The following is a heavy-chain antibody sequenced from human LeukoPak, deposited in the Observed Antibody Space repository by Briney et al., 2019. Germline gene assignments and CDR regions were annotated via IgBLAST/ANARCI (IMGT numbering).Heavy chain of an antibody. CDR3: ARGYYQLLFDY. CDR1: GGSFSGYY. Sequence: SETLSLTCAVYGGSFSGYYWSWIRQPPGKGLEWIGEINHSGSTNYNPSLKSRVTISVDTSKNQFSLKLSSVTAADTAVYYCARGYYQLLFDYWGQGTLVTVSS. CDR2: INHSGST. V-gene: IGHV4-34*01. J-gene: IGHJ4*02. D-gene: IGHD2-2*01.